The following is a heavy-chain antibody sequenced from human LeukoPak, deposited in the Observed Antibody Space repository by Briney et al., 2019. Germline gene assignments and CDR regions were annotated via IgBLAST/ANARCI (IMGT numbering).Heavy chain of an antibody. CDR2: IYYSGST. J-gene: IGHJ4*02. Sequence: SETLSLTCTVSGGSISSSSYYWGWIRQPPGKGLEWIGSIYYSGSTYYNPSLKSRVTISVDTSKNQLSLKLSSVTAADTAVYCCARHRDRYSSSSFGYWGQGTLVTVSS. D-gene: IGHD6-6*01. V-gene: IGHV4-39*01. CDR3: ARHRDRYSSSSFGY. CDR1: GGSISSSSYY.